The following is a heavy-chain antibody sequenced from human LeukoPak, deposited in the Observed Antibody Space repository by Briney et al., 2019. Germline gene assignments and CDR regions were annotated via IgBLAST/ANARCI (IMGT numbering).Heavy chain of an antibody. CDR1: GYTFTSYG. D-gene: IGHD2-2*01. Sequence: ASVKVSCKASGYTFTSYGISWVRQAPGQGLEWMGWISAYNGNTNYAQKLQGRVTMTTDTSTSTAYMELRSLRSDDTAVYYCARPITSYQAGAFDIWGQGTMVTVSS. CDR3: ARPITSYQAGAFDI. CDR2: ISAYNGNT. J-gene: IGHJ3*02. V-gene: IGHV1-18*01.